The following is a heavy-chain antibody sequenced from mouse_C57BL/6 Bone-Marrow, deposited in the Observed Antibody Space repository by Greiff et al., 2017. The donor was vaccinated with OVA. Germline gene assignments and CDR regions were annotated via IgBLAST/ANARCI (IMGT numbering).Heavy chain of an antibody. V-gene: IGHV1-18*01. Sequence: EVKLMESGPELVKPGASVKIPCKASGYTFTDYNMDWVKQSHGKSLEWIGDINPNNGGTIYNQKFKGKATLTVDKSSSTAYMELRSLTSEDTAVYYCANNYYGSSYWYFDVWGTGTTVTVSS. CDR3: ANNYYGSSYWYFDV. CDR1: GYTFTDYN. D-gene: IGHD1-1*01. CDR2: INPNNGGT. J-gene: IGHJ1*03.